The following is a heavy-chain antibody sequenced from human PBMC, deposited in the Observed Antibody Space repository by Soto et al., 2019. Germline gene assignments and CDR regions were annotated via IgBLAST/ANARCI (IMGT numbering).Heavy chain of an antibody. Sequence: QITLKESGPTLVKPTQTLTLTCTFSGFSLNSRGVGVGWIRQPPGQALEWLALIYWNDDKRYSQSLKSRLIITKDTSRSQVVLTMTNLDPVDTATYFCARWYCGRNCYSFDNWGQGTQVTVSS. CDR3: ARWYCGRNCYSFDN. CDR1: GFSLNSRGVG. V-gene: IGHV2-5*01. CDR2: IYWNDDK. J-gene: IGHJ4*02. D-gene: IGHD2-21*02.